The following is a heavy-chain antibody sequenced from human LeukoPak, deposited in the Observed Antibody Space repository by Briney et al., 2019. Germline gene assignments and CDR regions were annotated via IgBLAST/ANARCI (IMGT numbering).Heavy chain of an antibody. V-gene: IGHV7-4-1*02. CDR3: ARGTGSGRPYNWFDP. CDR1: GYTFTSYT. Sequence: ASVKVSCKASGYTFTSYTMNWVRQAPGQGLEWMGWINTNTGNPTYAQGFTGRFVFSLDTSVSTAYLQISSLKAEDTAVYYCARGTGSGRPYNWFDPWGQGTLVTVSS. D-gene: IGHD3-10*01. CDR2: INTNTGNP. J-gene: IGHJ5*02.